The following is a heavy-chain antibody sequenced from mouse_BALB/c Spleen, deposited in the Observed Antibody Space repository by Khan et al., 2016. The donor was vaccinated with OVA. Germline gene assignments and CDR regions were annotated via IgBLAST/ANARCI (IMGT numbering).Heavy chain of an antibody. CDR3: ARPPYFSYVMVY. D-gene: IGHD2-10*01. CDR1: GYTFTNYG. V-gene: IGHV9-3-1*01. J-gene: IGHJ4*01. Sequence: QVQLQQSGPELKKPGETVKISCKASGYTFTNYGMDWVKQAPGKGLMWMGWINTYTGEPTYADDFKGRFAFSLETSASTAYLQINNLKNEATATYFCARPPYFSYVMVYWGQGTSVTVSS. CDR2: INTYTGEP.